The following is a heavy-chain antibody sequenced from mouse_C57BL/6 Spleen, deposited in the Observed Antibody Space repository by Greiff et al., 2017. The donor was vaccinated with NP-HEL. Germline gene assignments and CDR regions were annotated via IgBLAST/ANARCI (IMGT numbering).Heavy chain of an antibody. D-gene: IGHD1-1*02. CDR3: TSGGWFAY. CDR2: IRLKSDNYAT. V-gene: IGHV6-3*01. J-gene: IGHJ3*01. CDR1: GFTFSNYW. Sequence: EVQVVESGGGLVQPGGSMKLSCDASGFTFSNYWMNWVRQSPEKGLEWVAQIRLKSDNYATHYAESVKGRFTISRDDSKSSVYLQMNNLRAEDTGVYYCTSGGWFAYWGQGTLVTVSA.